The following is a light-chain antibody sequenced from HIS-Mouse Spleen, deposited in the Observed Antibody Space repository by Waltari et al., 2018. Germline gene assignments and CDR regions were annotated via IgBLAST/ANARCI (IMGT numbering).Light chain of an antibody. CDR3: SSYAGSNNFVV. CDR1: SNDVGGYHH. J-gene: IGLJ2*01. Sequence: HSALTQPPSASGSPGQSVTIPCNATSNDVGGYHHVSWYQQHPGKAPKLMIYEVSKRPSGVPDRFSGSKSGNTASLTVSGLQAEDEADYYCSSYAGSNNFVVFGGGTKLTVL. V-gene: IGLV2-8*01. CDR2: EVS.